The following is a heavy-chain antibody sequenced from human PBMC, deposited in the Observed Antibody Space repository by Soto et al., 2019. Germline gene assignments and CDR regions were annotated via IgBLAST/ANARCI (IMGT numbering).Heavy chain of an antibody. CDR2: ISVSDAFI. CDR3: TRETVXXXXGLDY. D-gene: IGHD1-1*01. V-gene: IGHV3-23*01. Sequence: PGGSLRLSCAASGFNVGAFAVNWVRQAPGKGLEWVSGISVSDAFIXYADSVRGRFSISRDASENILYLPMNSLRVDDTALYYCTRETVXXXXGLDYWGPGTLVTVSS. J-gene: IGHJ4*02. CDR1: GFNVGAFA.